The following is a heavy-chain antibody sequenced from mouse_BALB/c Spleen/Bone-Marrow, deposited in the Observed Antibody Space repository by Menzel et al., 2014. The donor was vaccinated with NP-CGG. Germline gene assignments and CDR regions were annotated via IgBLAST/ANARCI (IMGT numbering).Heavy chain of an antibody. V-gene: IGHV4-1*02. D-gene: IGHD1-2*01. CDR3: ARLHYYGYGAY. CDR1: GFDFSTFW. J-gene: IGHJ3*01. Sequence: EVQLVESGGGLVQPGGSLKLSCAASGFDFSTFWMSWVRQAPGKGLEWIGEINPDRSTINYRPSLKDKFIIPRDNAKNTLYLLMSKVRSEDTALYYCARLHYYGYGAYWGQGTLVTVSA. CDR2: INPDRSTI.